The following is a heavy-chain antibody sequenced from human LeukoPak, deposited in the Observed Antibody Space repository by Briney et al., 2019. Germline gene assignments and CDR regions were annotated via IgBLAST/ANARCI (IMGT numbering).Heavy chain of an antibody. CDR1: GYSISSGYY. J-gene: IGHJ5*02. Sequence: SETLSLTCTVSGYSISSGYYWGWIRQPPGTGLEWIGSIYHSGSTYYNPSLKSRITISVDTSKNQFSLKMSSVTAADTAFYYCARDGGGYSSSWYNWFDPWGQGTLVTVSS. CDR3: ARDGGGYSSSWYNWFDP. CDR2: IYHSGST. D-gene: IGHD6-13*01. V-gene: IGHV4-38-2*02.